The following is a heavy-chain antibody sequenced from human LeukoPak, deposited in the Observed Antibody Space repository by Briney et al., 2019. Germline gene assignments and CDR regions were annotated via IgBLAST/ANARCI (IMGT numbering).Heavy chain of an antibody. CDR2: IYYSGST. CDR1: GGSISSYY. J-gene: IGHJ3*02. D-gene: IGHD6-19*01. CDR3: ARSGGAVADDAFDI. Sequence: SETLSLTCTVSGGSISSYYWTWIRQPPGKGLEWIGYIYYSGSTNYNPSLKSRVTISVDTSENQFSLKLSSVTAADTAVYYCARSGGAVADDAFDIWGQGTMVTISS. V-gene: IGHV4-59*01.